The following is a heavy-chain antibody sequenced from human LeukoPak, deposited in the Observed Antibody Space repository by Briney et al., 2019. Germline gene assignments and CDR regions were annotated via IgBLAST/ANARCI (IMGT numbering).Heavy chain of an antibody. CDR1: GYSFTTYW. Sequence: GESLKISCKGSGYSFTTYWIAWVRQMPGRGLEWMGIISPDDSDIRYSPSFQGHVTISADKSISTAYLQWSSLQASDTAMYYCARHEGSGSYYSYWGQGTLVTVSS. CDR3: ARHEGSGSYYSY. J-gene: IGHJ4*02. D-gene: IGHD1-26*01. V-gene: IGHV5-51*01. CDR2: ISPDDSDI.